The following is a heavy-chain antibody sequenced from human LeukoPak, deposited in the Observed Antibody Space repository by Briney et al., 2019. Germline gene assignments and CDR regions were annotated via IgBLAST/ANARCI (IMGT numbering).Heavy chain of an antibody. D-gene: IGHD5-18*01. Sequence: PSETLSLTCAVYGGSFSGYYWSWIRQPPGKGLEWIGEINHSGSTNYNPSLKSRVTISVDTSKNQFSLKLSSVTAADTAVYYCARASRGYSYGSSYYYYYYMDVWGKGTTVTVSS. J-gene: IGHJ6*03. CDR1: GGSFSGYY. V-gene: IGHV4-34*01. CDR3: ARASRGYSYGSSYYYYYYMDV. CDR2: INHSGST.